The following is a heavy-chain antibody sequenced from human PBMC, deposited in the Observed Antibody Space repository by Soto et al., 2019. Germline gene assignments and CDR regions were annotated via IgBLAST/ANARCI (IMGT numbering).Heavy chain of an antibody. D-gene: IGHD3-10*01. CDR1: GFTFSEHG. V-gene: IGHV3-30*18. CDR2: ISYAGRDK. J-gene: IGHJ6*02. Sequence: QVQLVESGGGVVQPGRSLRLTCGASGFTFSEHGMHWVRQAPGRGLEWVAFISYAGRDKYYSDSVRGRFTISRDNSKNTGPLQRRSLEAEEPAVYYAAKNTGGGNNHHYYGLDVRGQGTTVTVSS. CDR3: AKNTGGGNNHHYYGLDV.